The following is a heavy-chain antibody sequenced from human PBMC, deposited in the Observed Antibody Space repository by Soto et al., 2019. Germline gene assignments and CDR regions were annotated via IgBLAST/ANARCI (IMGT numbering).Heavy chain of an antibody. J-gene: IGHJ4*02. V-gene: IGHV4-30-4*01. CDR1: GDTIYSDNYY. Sequence: QVQLRESGPGLVKPSQTLSLTCTVSGDTIYSDNYYWTWIRQPPGRGLELIAYIYYSGKTYYNPSLTSRTILSVDTSKNQFSLRLSSVTAADTAVYFCARVESMLPSILTSPLDFWGQGSLVTVSS. CDR2: IYYSGKT. CDR3: ARVESMLPSILTSPLDF. D-gene: IGHD2-15*01.